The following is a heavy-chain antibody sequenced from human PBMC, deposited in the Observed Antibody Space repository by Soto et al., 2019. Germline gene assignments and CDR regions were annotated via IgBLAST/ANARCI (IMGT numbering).Heavy chain of an antibody. J-gene: IGHJ4*02. CDR3: VSLWSVTGSSDY. D-gene: IGHD1-20*01. CDR2: IRDRGHSYST. CDR1: GLTFSDHY. V-gene: IGHV3-72*01. Sequence: EVQLVESGGGLVQPGGSLRLSCAVSGLTFSDHYMGWVRQAPGKGLDWVGRIRDRGHSYSTEDAASVKGRFTISRDDSRNSLYLQMNSLKMEDTAVFYCVSLWSVTGSSDYWGRGTLVTVSS.